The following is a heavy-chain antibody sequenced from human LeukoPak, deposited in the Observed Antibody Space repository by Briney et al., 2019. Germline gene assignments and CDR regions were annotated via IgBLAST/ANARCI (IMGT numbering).Heavy chain of an antibody. CDR2: IYYSGST. J-gene: IGHJ6*02. Sequence: PSETLSLTCTVSGGSISSYYWSWLRQPPGKGLEWIGYIYYSGSTNYNPSLKSRVTISVDTSKNQFSLKLSSVTAADTAVYYCARDREDYDFWSGPPYYYGMDVWGQGTTVTVSS. CDR3: ARDREDYDFWSGPPYYYGMDV. V-gene: IGHV4-59*01. CDR1: GGSISSYY. D-gene: IGHD3-3*01.